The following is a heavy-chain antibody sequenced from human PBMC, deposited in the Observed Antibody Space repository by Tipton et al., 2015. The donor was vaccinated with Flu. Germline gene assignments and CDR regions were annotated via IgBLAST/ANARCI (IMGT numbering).Heavy chain of an antibody. V-gene: IGHV4-59*01. J-gene: IGHJ4*02. CDR3: ARGRHGEGIDY. Sequence: TLSLTCTVSGGSISSEYWSWIRQTPGKGLEWIGYIYYSGSTNYNPSLKTRVSISIDTSKKYFSLKLTSVTPADTAVYFCARGRHGEGIDYWGQGTLVTVSS. CDR1: GGSISSEY. D-gene: IGHD4-17*01. CDR2: IYYSGST.